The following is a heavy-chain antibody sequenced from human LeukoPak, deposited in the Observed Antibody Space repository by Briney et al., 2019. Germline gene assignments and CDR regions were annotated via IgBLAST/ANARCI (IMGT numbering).Heavy chain of an antibody. CDR2: IYYSGST. CDR1: GGSISSYY. CDR3: ARSKSMIVDY. J-gene: IGHJ4*02. V-gene: IGHV4-59*08. D-gene: IGHD3-22*01. Sequence: KTSETLSLTCTVSGGSISSYYWSWIRQPPGKGLEWIGYIYYSGSTNYNPSLKSRVTISVDTSKNQFSLKLSSVTAADTPVYYCARSKSMIVDYWGQGTLVTVSS.